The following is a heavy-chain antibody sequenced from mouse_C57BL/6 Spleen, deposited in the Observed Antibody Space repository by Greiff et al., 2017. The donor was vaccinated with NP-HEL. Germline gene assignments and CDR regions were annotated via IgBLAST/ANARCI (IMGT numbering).Heavy chain of an antibody. CDR2: INPGSGGT. CDR1: GYAFTNYL. Sequence: VQLQQSGAELVRPGTSVKVSCKASGYAFTNYLIEWVKQRPGQGLEWIGVINPGSGGTNYNEKFKGKATLTADKSSSTAYMQLSSLTSEDSAVYFCARSLSSFDYWGQGTTLTVSS. CDR3: ARSLSSFDY. J-gene: IGHJ2*01. V-gene: IGHV1-54*01.